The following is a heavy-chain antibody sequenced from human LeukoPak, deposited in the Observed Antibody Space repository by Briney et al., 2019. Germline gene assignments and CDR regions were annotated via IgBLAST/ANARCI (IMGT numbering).Heavy chain of an antibody. J-gene: IGHJ4*02. CDR2: ISGSGSTT. V-gene: IGHV3-23*01. Sequence: GGSLRLSCAASGFTFGSYAMSWVRQAPGKGLEWVLAISGSGSTTYYADSVKGRFTISRDNSKNTLYLQMNSLRAEDTAVYYCAKVTGSGIWGQGTLVIVSS. CDR3: AKVTGSGI. CDR1: GFTFGSYA. D-gene: IGHD3-10*01.